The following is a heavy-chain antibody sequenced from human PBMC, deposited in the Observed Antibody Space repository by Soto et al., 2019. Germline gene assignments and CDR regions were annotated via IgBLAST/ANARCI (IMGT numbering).Heavy chain of an antibody. CDR2: ISAYNGNT. D-gene: IGHD1-26*01. CDR3: ERGPSLWERWELLSVDY. CDR1: GYTFTSYG. J-gene: IGHJ4*02. V-gene: IGHV1-18*01. Sequence: ASVKVSCKASGYTFTSYGISWVRQAPGQGLEWMGWISAYNGNTNYAQKLQDRVTMTTDTSTSTAYMELKSLRTDDTAVYSCERGPSLWERWELLSVDYWGQGTLVTVSS.